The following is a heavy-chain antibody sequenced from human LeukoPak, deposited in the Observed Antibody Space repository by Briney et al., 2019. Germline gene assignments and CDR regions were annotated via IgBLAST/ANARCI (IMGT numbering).Heavy chain of an antibody. CDR2: TLSRDGST. Sequence: ASVKVSCKTSGYNFNSHHVHWVRQAPGQGLEWMGITLSRDGSTSSTQKFQGRVTMTRDTSTSTVYMELSSLRSEDTAVYYCAREISGSYFFDYWGQGTLVTVSS. CDR3: AREISGSYFFDY. V-gene: IGHV1-46*02. D-gene: IGHD1-26*01. CDR1: GYNFNSHH. J-gene: IGHJ4*02.